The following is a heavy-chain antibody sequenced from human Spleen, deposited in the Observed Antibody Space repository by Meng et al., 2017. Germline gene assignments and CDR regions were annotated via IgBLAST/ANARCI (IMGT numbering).Heavy chain of an antibody. CDR2: ISSSTYI. CDR1: GFTFDDYT. D-gene: IGHD3-3*01. J-gene: IGHJ4*02. V-gene: IGHV3-69-1*01. Sequence: GGSLRLSCAASGFTFDDYTMHWVRQAPGKGLEWVSSISSSTYIYYADSVKGRFTISRDNAKNSLYLQMNSLRAEDTAVYYCASPDFWSGYSVVYRGQGTLVTVSS. CDR3: ASPDFWSGYSVVY.